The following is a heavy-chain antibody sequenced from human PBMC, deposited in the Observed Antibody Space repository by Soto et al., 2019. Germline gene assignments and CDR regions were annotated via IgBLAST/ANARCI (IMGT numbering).Heavy chain of an antibody. J-gene: IGHJ4*02. V-gene: IGHV4-31*03. CDR3: ARDGDGSGYFLDF. Sequence: QVQLQESGPGLVKPSQTLSLICTVSGGSISSGGYYWSWIRQHPGKGLEWIGYIYSSGSTYYNPSLNSRLTLSLDTSENHISLNLSSMTAAATAVYYCARDGDGSGYFLDFWGQGTLVTLSS. CDR2: IYSSGST. CDR1: GGSISSGGYY. D-gene: IGHD3-22*01.